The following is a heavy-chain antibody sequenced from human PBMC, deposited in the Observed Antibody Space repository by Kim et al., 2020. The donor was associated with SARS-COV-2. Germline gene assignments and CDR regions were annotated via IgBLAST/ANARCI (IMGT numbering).Heavy chain of an antibody. J-gene: IGHJ4*02. CDR3: ARERDYYDSSGFFDY. V-gene: IGHV1-69*04. Sequence: RKVQGRVTITEDKSTSTAYIELSSLRSEDTAVYYCARERDYYDSSGFFDYWGQGTLVTVSS. D-gene: IGHD3-22*01.